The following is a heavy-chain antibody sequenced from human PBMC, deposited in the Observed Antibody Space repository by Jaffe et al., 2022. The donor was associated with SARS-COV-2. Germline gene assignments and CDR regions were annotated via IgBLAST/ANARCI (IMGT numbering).Heavy chain of an antibody. V-gene: IGHV1-46*01. CDR3: ATSRVGGATIPGY. CDR1: GYTFTSYY. J-gene: IGHJ4*02. Sequence: QVQLVQSGAEVKKPGASVKVSCKAPGYTFTSYYMHWVRQAPGQGLEWMGIINPSGGSTSYAQKFQGRVTMTRDTSTSTVYMELRSLRYEDTAVYYCATSRVGGATIPGYWGQGTLVTVSS. D-gene: IGHD1-26*01. CDR2: INPSGGST.